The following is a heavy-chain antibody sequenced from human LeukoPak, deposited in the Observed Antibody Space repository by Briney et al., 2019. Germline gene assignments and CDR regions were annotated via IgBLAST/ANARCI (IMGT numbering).Heavy chain of an antibody. V-gene: IGHV3-48*04. Sequence: GGSLRLSCAASGFTFSSYSMNWVRQAPGKGLEWVSYISSSSSTIYYADSVKGRFTISRDNAKNSLYLQMNSLRAEDTAVYYCARELTAVDYWGQGTLVTVSS. D-gene: IGHD2-2*01. CDR2: ISSSSSTI. CDR3: ARELTAVDY. CDR1: GFTFSSYS. J-gene: IGHJ4*02.